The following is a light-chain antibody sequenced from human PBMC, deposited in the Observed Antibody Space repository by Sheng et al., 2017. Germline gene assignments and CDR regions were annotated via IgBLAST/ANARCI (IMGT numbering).Light chain of an antibody. CDR1: QSMNTW. CDR2: KAS. J-gene: IGKJ3*01. CDR3: QQYDSYPIT. V-gene: IGKV1-5*03. Sequence: DIQMTQSPSTLSASVGDRVTITCRASQSMNTWLAWYQQKPGKAPKLLIYKASNLESGVPSRFSGSASETEFTLTISSLQPDDFATYYCQQYDSYPITFGPGTKVDIK.